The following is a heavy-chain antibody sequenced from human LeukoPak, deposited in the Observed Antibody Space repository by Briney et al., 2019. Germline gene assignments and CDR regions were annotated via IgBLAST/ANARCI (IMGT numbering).Heavy chain of an antibody. CDR1: GFTFSSYW. D-gene: IGHD1-26*01. J-gene: IGHJ3*02. Sequence: GGSLRLSCAASGFTFSSYWMHWVRHAPGKGLVWVSRINSDGSSTSYADSVKGRFTISRDNAKNTLYLQMNSLRAEDTAVYYCPRDVVKWEPSDAFDIWGQGTMVTVSS. V-gene: IGHV3-74*01. CDR3: PRDVVKWEPSDAFDI. CDR2: INSDGSST.